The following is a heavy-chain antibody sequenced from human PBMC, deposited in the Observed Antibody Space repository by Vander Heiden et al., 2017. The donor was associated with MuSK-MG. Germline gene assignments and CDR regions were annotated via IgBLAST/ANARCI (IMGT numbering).Heavy chain of an antibody. CDR2: IIPIFGIA. CDR1: GGTFSSYA. Sequence: QVQLVQSGAEVKKPGSSVKVSCKASGGTFSSYAISWVRQAPGQGLEWMGGIIPIFGIANYAQKFQGRVTITADKSTSTAYMELSSLRSEDTAVYYCASEGGLNSSSWYKVGWDYYYGMDVWGQGTTVTVSS. J-gene: IGHJ6*02. CDR3: ASEGGLNSSSWYKVGWDYYYGMDV. D-gene: IGHD6-13*01. V-gene: IGHV1-69*17.